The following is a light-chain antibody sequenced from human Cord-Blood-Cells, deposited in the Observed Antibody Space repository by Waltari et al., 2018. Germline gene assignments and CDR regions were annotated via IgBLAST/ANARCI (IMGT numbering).Light chain of an antibody. J-gene: IGLJ1*01. Sequence: SYELTQPPSVSVSPGQTASLTCSGATLASQHACWSQQKPGRSPVLVIYPGSKRPSGSPERFAGSTSGNTATLTISGTQTMDEADYYCQAWDSSTAGVFGTGTKVTVL. CDR1: TLASQH. CDR3: QAWDSSTAGV. V-gene: IGLV3-1*01. CDR2: PGS.